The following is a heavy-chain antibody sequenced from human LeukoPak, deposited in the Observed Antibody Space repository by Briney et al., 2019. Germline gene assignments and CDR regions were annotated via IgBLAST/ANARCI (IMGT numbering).Heavy chain of an antibody. V-gene: IGHV3-11*01. D-gene: IGHD6-6*01. CDR1: GFTFSDYY. CDR3: ARALAPSSTSGFEP. Sequence: AGETLRLSCAASGFTFSDYYMSWIRQAPGKGLEWISYISSSGSTKYYADSVKGRFTISRNNDKHSLHLQINSMAAEATVVYYCARALAPSSTSGFEPWGQGTLVTVSS. CDR2: ISSSGSTK. J-gene: IGHJ5*02.